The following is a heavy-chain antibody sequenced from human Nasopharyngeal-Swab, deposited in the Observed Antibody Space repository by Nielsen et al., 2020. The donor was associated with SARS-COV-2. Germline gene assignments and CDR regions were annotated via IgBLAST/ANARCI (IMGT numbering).Heavy chain of an antibody. Sequence: ASVTVSRNASGYTFTSYYMHWVRQAPGQGLEWMGIINPSGGSTSYAQKFQGRVTMTRDTSTSTVYMELSSLRSEDTAVYYCARDQLTSSGWYGKWFQHWGQGTLVTVSS. CDR3: ARDQLTSSGWYGKWFQH. D-gene: IGHD6-19*01. V-gene: IGHV1-46*01. J-gene: IGHJ1*01. CDR2: INPSGGST. CDR1: GYTFTSYY.